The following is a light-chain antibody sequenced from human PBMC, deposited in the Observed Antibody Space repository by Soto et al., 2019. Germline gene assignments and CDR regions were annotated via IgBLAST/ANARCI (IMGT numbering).Light chain of an antibody. V-gene: IGKV4-1*01. Sequence: DIVMTQSPDSLAVSLGERATINCKSSQTVLDSSNNKDYLTWYQQKPGQPPRLVIYDGSNRARGIPDRFSGSGSGTDFTLTINTLEPEDFAVYYCQQFGSSPETFGQGTKGDIK. J-gene: IGKJ1*01. CDR2: DGS. CDR1: QTVLDSSNNKDY. CDR3: QQFGSSPET.